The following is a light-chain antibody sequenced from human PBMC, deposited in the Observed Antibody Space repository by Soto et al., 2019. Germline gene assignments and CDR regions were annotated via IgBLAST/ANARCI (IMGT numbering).Light chain of an antibody. CDR2: AAS. CDR1: QSISSY. J-gene: IGKJ4*01. CDR3: QQSYSTPQLT. V-gene: IGKV1-39*01. Sequence: DIQMTQSPSSLSASVGDRVTITCRASQSISSYLNWYQQKPGKAPKLLIYAASSLQSGVPSRFSGSGSGTDFTLTISSLQPEDFANYYCQQSYSTPQLTFGGGTKVDIK.